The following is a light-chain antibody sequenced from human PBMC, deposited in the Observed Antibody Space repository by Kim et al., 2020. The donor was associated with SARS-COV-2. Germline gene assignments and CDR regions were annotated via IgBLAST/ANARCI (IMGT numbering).Light chain of an antibody. CDR1: QSVSSSY. CDR3: QQYGRSIT. Sequence: ENVLTQSPDTLSLSPGERATLSCRASQSVSSSYLAWYQHKPGQAPRLLIYGASSRATGIPDRFSGSGSGTDFTLTISRLEPEDSAVYYCQQYGRSITFGGGTKVDIK. CDR2: GAS. J-gene: IGKJ4*01. V-gene: IGKV3-20*01.